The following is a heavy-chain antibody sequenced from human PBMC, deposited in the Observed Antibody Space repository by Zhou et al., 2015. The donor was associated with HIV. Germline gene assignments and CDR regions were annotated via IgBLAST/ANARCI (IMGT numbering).Heavy chain of an antibody. D-gene: IGHD3-3*01. CDR3: AKGSGGVVLDY. CDR2: VTGSGGTS. Sequence: VQLVESGGGVVPPGRSLRLSCAASGFTFSTYAMSWVRQAPGKGLEWVSTVTGSGGTSDYAGSVKGRFTISRDNSKNTLYLQMNTLRAEDTAVYYCAKGSGGVVLDYWGQGTLVTVSS. CDR1: GFTFSTYA. J-gene: IGHJ4*02. V-gene: IGHV3-23*04.